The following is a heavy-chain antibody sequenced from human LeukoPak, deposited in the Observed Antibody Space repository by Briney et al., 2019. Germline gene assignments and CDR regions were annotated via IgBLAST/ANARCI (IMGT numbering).Heavy chain of an antibody. CDR3: AKDNTTSVTYYYYGMDV. Sequence: GGSLRLSCAASGFTFSSYGMHWVRQAPGKGLEWVAFIRYDGSNKYYADSVKGRFTISRDNSKNTLYLQVNSLRAEDTAVYYCAKDNTTSVTYYYYGMDVWGQGTTVTVSS. V-gene: IGHV3-30*02. CDR1: GFTFSSYG. J-gene: IGHJ6*02. D-gene: IGHD2/OR15-2a*01. CDR2: IRYDGSNK.